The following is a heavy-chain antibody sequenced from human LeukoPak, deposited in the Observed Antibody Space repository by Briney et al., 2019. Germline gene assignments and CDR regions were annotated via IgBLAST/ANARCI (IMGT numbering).Heavy chain of an antibody. D-gene: IGHD2-15*01. CDR3: AKVEFGGYCSGGSCPRPTTDFDY. Sequence: GGSLRLSCAASGFTFSSYAMSWVRQAPGKGLEWVSAISGSGGSTYYADSVKGRFTISRDNSKNTLYLQMNSLRAEDTAVYYCAKVEFGGYCSGGSCPRPTTDFDYWGQGTLVTVSS. CDR2: ISGSGGST. J-gene: IGHJ4*02. V-gene: IGHV3-23*01. CDR1: GFTFSSYA.